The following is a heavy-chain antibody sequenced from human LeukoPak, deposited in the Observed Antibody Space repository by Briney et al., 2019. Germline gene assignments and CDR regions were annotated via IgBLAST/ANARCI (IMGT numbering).Heavy chain of an antibody. V-gene: IGHV3-21*01. D-gene: IGHD1-20*01. CDR3: AKPGARDNWILDY. CDR1: GFTFSSYS. Sequence: GGSLRLSCAASGFTFSSYSMNWVRQAPGKGLEWVSSISSSSSYIYYADSVKGRFTISRDNAKNSLYLQMNSLRAEDTAVYYCAKPGARDNWILDYWGQGTLVTVSS. CDR2: ISSSSSYI. J-gene: IGHJ4*02.